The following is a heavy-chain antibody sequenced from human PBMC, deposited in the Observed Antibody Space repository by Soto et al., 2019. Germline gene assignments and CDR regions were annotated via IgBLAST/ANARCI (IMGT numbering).Heavy chain of an antibody. CDR2: IYYSGST. CDR3: ARAPRSGYSMGYYYYYMDV. J-gene: IGHJ6*03. V-gene: IGHV4-59*01. Sequence: QVQLQESGPGLVKPSETLSLTCTVSGGSISSYYWSWIRQPPGKGLEWIGYIYYSGSTTYNPSLKSRVTISVDTSKNQFSLKLSSVTAADTAVYYCARAPRSGYSMGYYYYYMDVRGKGSTVTVSS. CDR1: GGSISSYY. D-gene: IGHD3-3*01.